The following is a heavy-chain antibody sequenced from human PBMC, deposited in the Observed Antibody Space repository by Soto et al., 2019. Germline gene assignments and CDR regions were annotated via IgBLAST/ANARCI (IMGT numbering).Heavy chain of an antibody. J-gene: IGHJ4*02. Sequence: QVQLVQSGAEVKKPGSSVKVSCKASVGTFSSYTISWVRQAPGQGLEWMGRIIPILGIANYAQKFQGRVTITADKSTSTAYLELSRLRSEDTAVYYCARERGYMITGGGGGTSNPYFDYWGQGTLVTVSS. CDR2: IIPILGIA. CDR3: ARERGYMITGGGGGTSNPYFDY. CDR1: VGTFSSYT. D-gene: IGHD3-16*01. V-gene: IGHV1-69*08.